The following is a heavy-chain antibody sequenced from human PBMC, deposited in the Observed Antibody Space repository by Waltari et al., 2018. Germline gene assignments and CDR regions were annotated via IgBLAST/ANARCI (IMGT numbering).Heavy chain of an antibody. CDR3: ARHPAMTIMLWYFDL. V-gene: IGHV4-39*01. CDR2: IYYSGST. CDR1: GGSISSSSYY. D-gene: IGHD2-8*01. J-gene: IGHJ2*01. Sequence: QLQLQESGPGLVKPSETLSLTCPVSGGSISSSSYYRGWIRQPPGKGLEWIGSIYYSGSTYYNPSLKSRVTISVDTSKNQFSLKLSSVTAADTAVYYCARHPAMTIMLWYFDLWGRGTLVTVSS.